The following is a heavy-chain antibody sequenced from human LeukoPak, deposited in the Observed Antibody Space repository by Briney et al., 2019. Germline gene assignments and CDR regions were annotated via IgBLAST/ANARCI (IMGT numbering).Heavy chain of an antibody. D-gene: IGHD3-3*01. CDR3: ARDVYDFWTPPDYYYMDV. CDR2: IYTSGST. V-gene: IGHV4-4*07. J-gene: IGHJ6*03. Sequence: SETLSLTCTVSGGSISSYYWSWIRQPAGKGLEWIGRIYTSGSTNYNPSLKSRVTMSVDTSKNQFSLKLSSVTAADTAVYYCARDVYDFWTPPDYYYMDVWGKGTTVTVSS. CDR1: GGSISSYY.